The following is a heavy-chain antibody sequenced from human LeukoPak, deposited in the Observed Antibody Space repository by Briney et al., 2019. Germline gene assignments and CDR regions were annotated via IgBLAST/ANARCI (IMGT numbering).Heavy chain of an antibody. CDR2: INHSGST. D-gene: IGHD6-13*01. CDR3: ARRAAAQPR. V-gene: IGHV4-34*01. J-gene: IGHJ4*02. Sequence: SGTLSLTCAVYGGSFRGYYWSWIRQPPGKGLEWIGEINHSGSTNYNPSLKSRVTISVDTSKNQFPLKLSSVTAADAAVYYCARRAAAQPRWGQGTLVTVSS. CDR1: GGSFRGYY.